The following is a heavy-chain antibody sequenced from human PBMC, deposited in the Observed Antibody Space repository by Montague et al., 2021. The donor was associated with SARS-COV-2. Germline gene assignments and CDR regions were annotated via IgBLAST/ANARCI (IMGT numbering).Heavy chain of an antibody. Sequence: SETLSLTCTVSGGSISSSNYYWGWIRQPPGKGLEWIGNMYYSGSTYYNPSLKSRVTISIVTSKNQFSLELSSVTAADTAVYYCARDDIVLQGVTKGMDVWGQGTTVTVSS. CDR2: MYYSGST. D-gene: IGHD3-10*01. V-gene: IGHV4-39*07. CDR3: ARDDIVLQGVTKGMDV. CDR1: GGSISSSNYY. J-gene: IGHJ6*02.